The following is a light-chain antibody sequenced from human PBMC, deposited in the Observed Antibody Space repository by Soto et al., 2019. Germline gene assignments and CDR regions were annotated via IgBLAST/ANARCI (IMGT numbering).Light chain of an antibody. J-gene: IGKJ1*01. CDR3: QQYNDYPRT. CDR1: QSIRSW. Sequence: DIQMTQSPSTLSASVGDRVTITCRASQSIRSWLAWYQQRPGKAPNLLIHDASSLASGVPSRFSGSGSGTEFTLTISSLQSDDFATYYCQQYNDYPRTFGQGTKVDIK. V-gene: IGKV1-5*01. CDR2: DAS.